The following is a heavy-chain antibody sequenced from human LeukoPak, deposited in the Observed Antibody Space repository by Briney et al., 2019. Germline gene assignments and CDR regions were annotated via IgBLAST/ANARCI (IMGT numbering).Heavy chain of an antibody. Sequence: PSETLSLTCTVSGGSISSSSYYWGWIRQPPGKGLEWIGSIYYSGSTYYNPSLKSRVTISVDTSKNQFSLKLSSVTAADTAVYYCARSDCSCSTSCHTEAWGQGTLVTVSS. CDR2: IYYSGST. CDR1: GGSISSSSYY. CDR3: ARSDCSCSTSCHTEA. D-gene: IGHD2-2*01. V-gene: IGHV4-39*01. J-gene: IGHJ5*02.